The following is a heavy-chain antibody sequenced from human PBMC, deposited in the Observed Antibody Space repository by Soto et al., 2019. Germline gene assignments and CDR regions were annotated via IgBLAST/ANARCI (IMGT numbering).Heavy chain of an antibody. CDR2: ISGSGGST. D-gene: IGHD5-12*01. Sequence: PGGSLRLSCAASGFTFSSYAMSWVRQAPGKGLEWVSAISGSGGSTYYADSVKGRFTISRDNSKNTLYLQLNSLRAEDTAVYYCLRGNSGYGNFDYWGQGTRVTVSS. V-gene: IGHV3-23*01. CDR3: LRGNSGYGNFDY. J-gene: IGHJ4*02. CDR1: GFTFSSYA.